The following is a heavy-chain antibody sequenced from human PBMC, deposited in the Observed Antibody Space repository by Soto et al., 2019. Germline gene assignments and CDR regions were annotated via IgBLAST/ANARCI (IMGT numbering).Heavy chain of an antibody. V-gene: IGHV4-30-4*01. CDR2: IYYSGST. J-gene: IGHJ6*02. Sequence: QVQLQESGPGLVKPSQTLSLTCTVSGGSISSGDYYWSWIRQPPGKGLEWIGYIYYSGSTYYNPSLKSRVTISVDTSKNQFSLKLSSVTAADTAVYYCARGRDVLRYFDWPPAYYYGMDVWGQGTTVTVSS. CDR3: ARGRDVLRYFDWPPAYYYGMDV. CDR1: GGSISSGDYY. D-gene: IGHD3-9*01.